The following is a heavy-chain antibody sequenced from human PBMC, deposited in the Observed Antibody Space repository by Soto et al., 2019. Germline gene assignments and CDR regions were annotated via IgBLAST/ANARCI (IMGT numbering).Heavy chain of an antibody. CDR3: ARIVESGYTIDFDL. CDR2: IYYSGST. CDR1: GGSISSGDHY. Sequence: QVQLQESGPGLVKPSQTLSLTCTVPGGSISSGDHYWSWIRQPPGKCLEWIGYIYYSGSTNYNPSLQSRVTISVDTSKKQFSLKLTSVTAADTAVYYCARIVESGYTIDFDLWGRGTLVTVSS. D-gene: IGHD3-16*02. J-gene: IGHJ2*01. V-gene: IGHV4-30-4*01.